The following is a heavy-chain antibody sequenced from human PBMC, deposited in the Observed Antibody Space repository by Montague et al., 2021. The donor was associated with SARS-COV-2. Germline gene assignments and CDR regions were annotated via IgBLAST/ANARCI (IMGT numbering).Heavy chain of an antibody. CDR2: IYYSGST. V-gene: IGHV4-39*01. D-gene: IGHD3-9*01. CDR1: GGSISSSSYY. CDR3: ARRSYDILTGYSIPNWFDP. J-gene: IGHJ5*02. Sequence: SETLSLTCTVSGGSISSSSYYWGWIRQPPRKGLEWIGSIYYSGSTYYNPSLKSRVTISVDTSKNQFSLKLSSVTAAETAVYYCARRSYDILTGYSIPNWFDPWGQGTLVTVSS.